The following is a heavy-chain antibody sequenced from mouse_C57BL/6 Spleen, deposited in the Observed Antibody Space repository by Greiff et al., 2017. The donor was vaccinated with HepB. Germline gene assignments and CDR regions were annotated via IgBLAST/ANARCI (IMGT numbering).Heavy chain of an antibody. D-gene: IGHD3-2*02. CDR3: ARWDSSGLDY. J-gene: IGHJ2*01. V-gene: IGHV1-26*01. Sequence: VQLQQSGPELVKPGASVKISCKASGYTFTDYYMNWVKQSHGKSLEWIGDINPNNGGTSYNQKFKGKATLTVDKSSSTAYMELRSLTSEDSAVYYCARWDSSGLDYWGQGTTLTVSS. CDR2: INPNNGGT. CDR1: GYTFTDYY.